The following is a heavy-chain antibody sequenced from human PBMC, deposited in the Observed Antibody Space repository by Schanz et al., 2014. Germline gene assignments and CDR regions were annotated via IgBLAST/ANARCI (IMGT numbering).Heavy chain of an antibody. J-gene: IGHJ3*01. D-gene: IGHD4-17*01. Sequence: QAQLVESGGGVVQPGTSLRLSCAASGFTFRGHAMHWVRQAPGQGLEKMAVTSTDGTKTYYSASMRGRFTISRDNSKNTVYLQMNSLRSEDTAVYYCTRDHGALISHNDALDLWGRGTMVSVSS. CDR2: TSTDGTKT. CDR1: GFTFRGHA. CDR3: TRDHGALISHNDALDL. V-gene: IGHV3-30*04.